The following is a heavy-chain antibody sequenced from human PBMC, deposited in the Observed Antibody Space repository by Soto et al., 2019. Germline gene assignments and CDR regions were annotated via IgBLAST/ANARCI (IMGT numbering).Heavy chain of an antibody. Sequence: PGESLKISCTGSGYSFSTYWIAWVRQMPGKGLEWMGIIFPSDSDTRYSPSFQGQVTISADRSTSTVFLQWASLKASDTAVYFCARKDKSGYFNWFDPWGQGTLVTVSS. V-gene: IGHV5-51*01. D-gene: IGHD3-22*01. CDR3: ARKDKSGYFNWFDP. CDR1: GYSFSTYW. CDR2: IFPSDSDT. J-gene: IGHJ5*02.